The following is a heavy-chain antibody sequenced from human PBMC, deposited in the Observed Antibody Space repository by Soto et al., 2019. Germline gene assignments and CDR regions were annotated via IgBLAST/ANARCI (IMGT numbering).Heavy chain of an antibody. Sequence: EVQLLESGGNLIQPGGSRRLSCAASGFTFRNYAMSWVRQAPGAGPEWVSGISGSGGRTYYADSVKGRFTISRDNSNNALFLQMNSLRAEDTALYYCAKDPNGDYVGAFDIWGRGTMVTVSS. CDR2: ISGSGGRT. CDR3: AKDPNGDYVGAFDI. D-gene: IGHD4-17*01. CDR1: GFTFRNYA. V-gene: IGHV3-23*01. J-gene: IGHJ3*02.